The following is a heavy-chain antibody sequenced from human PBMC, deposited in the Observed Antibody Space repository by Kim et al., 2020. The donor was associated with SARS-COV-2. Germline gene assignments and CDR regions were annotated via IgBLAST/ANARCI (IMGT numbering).Heavy chain of an antibody. CDR3: ARHRGSSGWYNWFDP. D-gene: IGHD6-19*01. Sequence: GESLKIFCKGSGYSFTSYWIGWVRQMPGKGLEWMGIIYPGDSDTRYSPPFQGQVTIPADKPISTAYLQWSSLKASDTAMYYCARHRGSSGWYNWFDPWGQRTLVTVSS. CDR1: GYSFTSYW. J-gene: IGHJ5*02. CDR2: IYPGDSDT. V-gene: IGHV5-51*01.